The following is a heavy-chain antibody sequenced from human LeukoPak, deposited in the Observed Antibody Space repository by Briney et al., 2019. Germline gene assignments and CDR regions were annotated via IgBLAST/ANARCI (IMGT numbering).Heavy chain of an antibody. CDR1: GFTFSSYG. Sequence: PGRSLRLSCAASGFTFSSYGMHWVRQAPGKGLEWVSAISGSGGSTYYADSVKGRFTISRDNSKNTLYLQMNSLRAEDTAVYYCAKVDYDILTGYSAGWYYFDYWGQGTLVTVSS. CDR2: ISGSGGST. V-gene: IGHV3-23*01. CDR3: AKVDYDILTGYSAGWYYFDY. D-gene: IGHD3-9*01. J-gene: IGHJ4*02.